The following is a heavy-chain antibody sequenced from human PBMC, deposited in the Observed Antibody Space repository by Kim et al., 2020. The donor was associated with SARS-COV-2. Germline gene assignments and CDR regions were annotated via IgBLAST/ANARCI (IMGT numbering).Heavy chain of an antibody. V-gene: IGHV1-2*06. CDR1: GYTFTGYY. CDR2: INPNSGGT. D-gene: IGHD2-15*01. J-gene: IGHJ5*02. Sequence: ASVKVSCKASGYTFTGYYMHWVRQAPGQGLDWMGRINPNSGGTNYAQKFQGRVTMTRDTSISTAYMELSRLRSDDTAVYYCARVPVVVAATRGIADPWGQGTLVTVSS. CDR3: ARVPVVVAATRGIADP.